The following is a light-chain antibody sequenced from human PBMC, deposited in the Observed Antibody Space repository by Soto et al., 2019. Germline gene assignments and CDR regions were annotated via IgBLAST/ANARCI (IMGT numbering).Light chain of an antibody. V-gene: IGLV1-44*01. Sequence: QSVLTQAPSVSGTPGQRVTISCSGSSSNIGSNSVSWYQQVPGTAPKVLIYSNVQRPSGVPDRFSGSKSGTSASLAIAGLQSEDEADYYCAAWDGTLSAWVFGGGTQLTVL. CDR3: AAWDGTLSAWV. J-gene: IGLJ3*02. CDR2: SNV. CDR1: SSNIGSNS.